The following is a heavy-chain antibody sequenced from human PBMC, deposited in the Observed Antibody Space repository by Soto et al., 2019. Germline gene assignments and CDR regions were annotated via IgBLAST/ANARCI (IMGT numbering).Heavy chain of an antibody. J-gene: IGHJ4*02. CDR1: GFTFSDYA. V-gene: IGHV3-30*18. CDR2: VSHDGRNT. CDR3: GKGGRQWLVTSDFNY. Sequence: VQLVESGGGVVQPGRSLRLSCAASGFTFSDYAMHWVRQAPGKGLEWVAVVSHDGRNTHYADPVKGRFTISRDSSKNTGSLEMTSLRAEDTAVYYCGKGGRQWLVTSDFNYWGQGALVTVSS. D-gene: IGHD6-19*01.